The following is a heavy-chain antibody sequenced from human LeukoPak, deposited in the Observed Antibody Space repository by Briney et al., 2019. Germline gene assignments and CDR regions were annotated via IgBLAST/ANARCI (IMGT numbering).Heavy chain of an antibody. D-gene: IGHD2-2*01. CDR1: GFTFNNYA. V-gene: IGHV3-23*01. J-gene: IGHJ5*01. CDR2: ISASGGTT. CDR3: AKEPREYCSSTSCPNWFDS. Sequence: SGGYLRLSCAAYGFTFNNYAMSWVRQAPGKGLEWVSAISASGGTTYYADSVKGRFTISRDNSENTLFLQMNRLRAEDTAVYYCAKEPREYCSSTSCPNWFDSWGQGTLVTVSS.